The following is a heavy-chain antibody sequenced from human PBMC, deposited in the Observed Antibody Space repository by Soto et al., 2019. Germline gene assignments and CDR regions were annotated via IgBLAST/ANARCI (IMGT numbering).Heavy chain of an antibody. Sequence: GGSLRLSCAASGFTFSSYWMSWVRQAPGKGLEWVANIKQDGSEKYYVDSVKGRFTISRDNAKNSLYLQMNSLTDEDTAVYYCARAREPEYSSAIFFGIWGQGALVTVSS. J-gene: IGHJ4*02. CDR1: GFTFSSYW. CDR2: IKQDGSEK. CDR3: ARAREPEYSSAIFFGI. D-gene: IGHD5-18*01. V-gene: IGHV3-7*03.